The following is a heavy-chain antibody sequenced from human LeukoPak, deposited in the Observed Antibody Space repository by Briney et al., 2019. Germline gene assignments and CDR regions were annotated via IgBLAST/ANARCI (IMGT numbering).Heavy chain of an antibody. J-gene: IGHJ4*02. Sequence: SQTLSLTCTVSGGSISSGSYYWSWIRQPAGKGLEWIGRIYTSGSTNYNPSLKSRVTISVDTSKNQFSLKLSSVTAADTAVYYCARKWNRRGWYLDYWGQGTLVTVSS. D-gene: IGHD6-19*01. CDR2: IYTSGST. CDR3: ARKWNRRGWYLDY. CDR1: GGSISSGSYY. V-gene: IGHV4-61*02.